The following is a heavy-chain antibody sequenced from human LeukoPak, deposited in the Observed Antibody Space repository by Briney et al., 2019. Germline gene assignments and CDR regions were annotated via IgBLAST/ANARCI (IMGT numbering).Heavy chain of an antibody. D-gene: IGHD3-10*01. J-gene: IGHJ5*02. CDR3: ARDDLVKGRLVRGVTGKKNWFDP. Sequence: EASVKVSCKASGYTFTSYDINWVRQATGQGLEWMGWMNPNSGNTGYAQKFQGRVTMTRNTSISTAYMELSSLRSEDTAVYYCARDDLVKGRLVRGVTGKKNWFDPWGQGTLVTVSS. CDR2: MNPNSGNT. V-gene: IGHV1-8*01. CDR1: GYTFTSYD.